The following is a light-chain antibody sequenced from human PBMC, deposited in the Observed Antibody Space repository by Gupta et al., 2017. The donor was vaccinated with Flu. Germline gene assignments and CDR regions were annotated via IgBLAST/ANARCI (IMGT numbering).Light chain of an antibody. CDR3: QQRSNWQIT. CDR2: DAS. Sequence: EIVLTQSPATLSLSPGERSTLSCRASQSVSSYLAWYQQKPGQAPRLLIYDASNRATGIPARFSGSGSGTDFTLTISSLEPEDFAVYYCQQRSNWQITFGQGTLLEIK. V-gene: IGKV3-11*01. CDR1: QSVSSY. J-gene: IGKJ5*01.